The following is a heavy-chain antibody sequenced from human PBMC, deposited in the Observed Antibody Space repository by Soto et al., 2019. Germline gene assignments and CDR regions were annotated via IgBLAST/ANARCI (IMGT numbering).Heavy chain of an antibody. CDR1: GFTFSSYA. J-gene: IGHJ4*02. Sequence: GGSLRLSCAASGFTFSSYAMSWVRQAPGKGLEWVSAISGSGGSTYYADSVKGRFTISRDNSKNTLYLQMNSLRAEDTAVYYCAKDRYSSGGKYNFDYWGQGTLVTVSS. CDR3: AKDRYSSGGKYNFDY. V-gene: IGHV3-23*01. D-gene: IGHD6-19*01. CDR2: ISGSGGST.